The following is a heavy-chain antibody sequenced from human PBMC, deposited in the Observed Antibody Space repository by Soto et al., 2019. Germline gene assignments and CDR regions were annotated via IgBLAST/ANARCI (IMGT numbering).Heavy chain of an antibody. D-gene: IGHD2-2*01. CDR2: ISSSSTI. CDR3: ARGGYAVDDAFDI. Sequence: SLRLSCAASGFTFSSYSMNWVRQAPGKGLEWVSYISSSSTIYYADSVKGRFTISRDNAKNSLYLQMNSLRAEDTAVYYCARGGYAVDDAFDIWGQGTMVTVSS. J-gene: IGHJ3*02. V-gene: IGHV3-48*01. CDR1: GFTFSSYS.